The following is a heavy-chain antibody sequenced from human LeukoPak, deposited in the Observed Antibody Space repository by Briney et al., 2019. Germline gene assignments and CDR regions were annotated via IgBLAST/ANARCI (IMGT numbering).Heavy chain of an antibody. J-gene: IGHJ3*02. Sequence: ASVKVSCKASGGTFSSYAISWVRQAPGQGLEWMGGIIPIFGTANYAQKFQGRVTITADESTSTAYMELSSLRSEDTAVYYCARGRSHTVGATVGDAFDIWGQGTMVTVSS. CDR1: GGTFSSYA. CDR2: IIPIFGTA. V-gene: IGHV1-69*01. D-gene: IGHD1-26*01. CDR3: ARGRSHTVGATVGDAFDI.